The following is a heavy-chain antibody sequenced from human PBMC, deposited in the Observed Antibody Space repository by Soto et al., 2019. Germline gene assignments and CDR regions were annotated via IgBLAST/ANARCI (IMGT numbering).Heavy chain of an antibody. CDR1: GGSISSYY. V-gene: IGHV4-59*01. CDR3: ARGYGDYGYYYYGMDV. D-gene: IGHD4-17*01. Sequence: SETLSLTCTVSGGSISSYYGSWIRQPPGKGLEWIGYIYYSGSTNYNPSLKSRVTISVDTSKNQFSLKLSSVTAADTAVYYCARGYGDYGYYYYGMDVWGQGTTVTVSS. J-gene: IGHJ6*02. CDR2: IYYSGST.